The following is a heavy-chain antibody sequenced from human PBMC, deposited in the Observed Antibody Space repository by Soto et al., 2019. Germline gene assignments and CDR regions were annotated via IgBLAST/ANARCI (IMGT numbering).Heavy chain of an antibody. D-gene: IGHD3-9*01. CDR2: ISTYSGDT. Sequence: QVHLVQSGVEVKTPGASVKVSCQASGYTFFTYDISWVRQAPGQGLEWMGWISTYSGDTKYAQKFQGRVTMTTDTSTTTAYLELRSLRSDDTAVYYCARHHGPTISEIWFDPWGQGTLVTVSS. CDR3: ARHHGPTISEIWFDP. CDR1: GYTFFTYD. V-gene: IGHV1-18*01. J-gene: IGHJ5*02.